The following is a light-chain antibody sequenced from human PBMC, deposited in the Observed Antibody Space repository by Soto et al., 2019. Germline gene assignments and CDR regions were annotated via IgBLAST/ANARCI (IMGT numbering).Light chain of an antibody. J-gene: IGLJ2*01. Sequence: QSALTQPASVSGSPGQSITISCIGSSSNIGLYNLISWYRQHPGEAPQLIIYEAFKRPSGVSNRFSGSKSGNTASLTISGLQAEDEGDYFCCSYAGSNTLVFGGGTKLTVL. V-gene: IGLV2-23*01. CDR2: EAF. CDR3: CSYAGSNTLV. CDR1: SSNIGLYNL.